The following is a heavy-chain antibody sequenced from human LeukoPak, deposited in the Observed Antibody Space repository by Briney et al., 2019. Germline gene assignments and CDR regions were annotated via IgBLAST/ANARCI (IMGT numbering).Heavy chain of an antibody. V-gene: IGHV3-30-3*01. J-gene: IGHJ6*03. CDR3: ARGQEWLSRRYYMDV. CDR2: ISYDGSNK. Sequence: GRSLRLSCAASGFTFSSYAMHWVRQAPGKGLEWVAVISYDGSNKYYADSVKGRFTISRDNSKNTLYLQMNSLRAEDTAVYYCARGQEWLSRRYYMDVWGKGTTVTVSS. D-gene: IGHD3-3*01. CDR1: GFTFSSYA.